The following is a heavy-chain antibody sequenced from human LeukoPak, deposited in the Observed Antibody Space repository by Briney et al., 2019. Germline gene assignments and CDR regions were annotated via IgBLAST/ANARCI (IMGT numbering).Heavy chain of an antibody. CDR2: IIGTGVGA. J-gene: IGHJ4*02. Sequence: GGSLRLSCAASGFTFSSFAMTWVRQAPGKGLEWVSSIIGTGVGAFYADSVKGRFTISRDNSKNTLYLQMNSLRADDTAVYYCAKDSLGDNFDYWGQGTLVTVSS. CDR3: AKDSLGDNFDY. D-gene: IGHD6-6*01. CDR1: GFTFSSFA. V-gene: IGHV3-23*01.